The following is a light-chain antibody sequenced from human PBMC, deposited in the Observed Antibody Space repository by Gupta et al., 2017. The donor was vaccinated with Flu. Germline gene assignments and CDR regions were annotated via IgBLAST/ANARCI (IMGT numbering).Light chain of an antibody. CDR1: ALPKNR. Sequence: SYALTQPASAPVSSGHTARITWFGVALPKNRAHWYQQKPGQAPILVIYDDTERPAGIPERFSGSSSGTTVTLSVSGVQTGDEGDYYCESADVVNSKTAFGGGTRVTVL. J-gene: IGLJ3*02. CDR3: ESADVVNSKTA. V-gene: IGLV3-25*03. CDR2: DDT.